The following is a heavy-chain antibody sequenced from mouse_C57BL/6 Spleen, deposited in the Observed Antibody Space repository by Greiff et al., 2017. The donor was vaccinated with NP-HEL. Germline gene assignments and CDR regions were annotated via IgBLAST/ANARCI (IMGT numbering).Heavy chain of an antibody. CDR3: ARGGIDDYDGFAY. CDR2: IYPGSGNT. Sequence: VKLMESGAELVRPGASVKLSCKASGYTFTDYYINWVKQRPGQGLEWIARIYPGSGNTYYNEKFKGKATLTAEKSSSTAYMQLSSLTSEDSAVYCCARGGIDDYDGFAYWGQGTLVTVSA. J-gene: IGHJ3*01. D-gene: IGHD2-4*01. V-gene: IGHV1-76*01. CDR1: GYTFTDYY.